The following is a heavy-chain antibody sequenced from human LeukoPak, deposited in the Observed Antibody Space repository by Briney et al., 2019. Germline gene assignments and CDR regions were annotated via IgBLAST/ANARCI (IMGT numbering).Heavy chain of an antibody. V-gene: IGHV1-69*01. J-gene: IGHJ4*02. CDR2: IIPIFGTA. D-gene: IGHD4-17*01. CDR3: ARGHTVPENTYYSDY. CDR1: GGTFSIYA. Sequence: ASVKVSCKASGGTFSIYAISWVRQAPGQGLEWMGGIIPIFGTANYAQKFQGRVTITADESTSTAYMELSSLRSEDTAVYYCARGHTVPENTYYSDYWGQGTLVTVSS.